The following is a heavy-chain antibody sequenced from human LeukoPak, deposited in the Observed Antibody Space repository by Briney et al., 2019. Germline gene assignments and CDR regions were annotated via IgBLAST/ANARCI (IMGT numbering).Heavy chain of an antibody. CDR1: GGSISSYY. V-gene: IGHV4-59*08. D-gene: IGHD6-13*01. Sequence: SETLSLTCTVSGGSISSYYWSWIRQPPGKGLEWIGYIYYGGSTNYNPSLKSRVTISVDTSKNQFSLKLSSVTAADTAVYYCTRLDSSSWYPDYWGQGTLVTVSS. CDR3: TRLDSSSWYPDY. CDR2: IYYGGST. J-gene: IGHJ4*02.